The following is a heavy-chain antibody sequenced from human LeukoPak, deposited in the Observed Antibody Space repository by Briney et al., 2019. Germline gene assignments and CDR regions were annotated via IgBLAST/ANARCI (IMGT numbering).Heavy chain of an antibody. V-gene: IGHV4-59*01. Sequence: SETLSLTCTVSGGSISSYYWSWIRQPPGKGLEWIGYIYYSGSTNYNPSLKSRVTISVDTSKNQFSLKLSSVTAADTAVYYCARGITGTTGRFDPWGQGTLVTVSS. CDR3: ARGITGTTGRFDP. CDR1: GGSISSYY. D-gene: IGHD1-7*01. J-gene: IGHJ5*02. CDR2: IYYSGST.